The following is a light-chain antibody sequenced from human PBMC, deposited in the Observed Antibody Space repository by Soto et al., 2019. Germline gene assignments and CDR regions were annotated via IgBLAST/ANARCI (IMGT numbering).Light chain of an antibody. CDR3: RSWDRSRRAYV. J-gene: IGLJ1*01. CDR2: DDN. Sequence: QSVLPQPPSVSAAPGQKVTISCAGSSSNIGGNSVSWYQQLPGTAPKLLIYDDNKRPSGIPDRFSGSKSGTSATLGITGFQTGDEADYYCRSWDRSRRAYVFGTGNKVPXL. CDR1: SSNIGGNS. V-gene: IGLV1-51*01.